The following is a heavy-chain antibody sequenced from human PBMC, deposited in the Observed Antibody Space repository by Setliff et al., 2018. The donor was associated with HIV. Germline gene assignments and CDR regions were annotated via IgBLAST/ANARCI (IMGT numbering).Heavy chain of an antibody. V-gene: IGHV4-39*01. Sequence: SETLSLTCTVSGASVTSPSYYWGWIRQPPGKGLQWIGTVYYAGGTYYNPSLKSRVTISVDASKSQISLQMSSVTAADTAVYYCARVVGTRAVDYWGQGTLVTVSS. D-gene: IGHD2-21*02. CDR3: ARVVGTRAVDY. J-gene: IGHJ4*02. CDR1: GASVTSPSYY. CDR2: VYYAGGT.